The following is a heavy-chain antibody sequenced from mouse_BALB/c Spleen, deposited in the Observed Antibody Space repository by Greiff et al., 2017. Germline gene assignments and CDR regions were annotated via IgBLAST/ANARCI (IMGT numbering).Heavy chain of an antibody. V-gene: IGHV5-17*02. CDR3: ARGYYDYLDY. Sequence: EVHLVESGGGLVQPGGSRKLSCAASGFTFSSFGMHWVRQAPEKGLEWVAYISSGSSTIYYADTVKGRFTISRDNPKNTLFLQMTSLRSEDTAMYYCARGYYDYLDYWGQGTTLTVSS. J-gene: IGHJ2*01. CDR2: ISSGSSTI. D-gene: IGHD2-4*01. CDR1: GFTFSSFG.